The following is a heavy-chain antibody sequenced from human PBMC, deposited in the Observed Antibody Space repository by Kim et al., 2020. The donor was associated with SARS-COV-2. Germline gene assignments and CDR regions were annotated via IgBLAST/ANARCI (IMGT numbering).Heavy chain of an antibody. CDR2: T. J-gene: IGHJ2*01. Sequence: TNYNPSHKSRVAISVDTTKNQSSLNLSSETAADTAVYYCARGGVKQGLGLWGRGTLVTVSS. CDR3: ARGGVKQGLGL. V-gene: IGHV4-59*09. D-gene: IGHD6-19*01.